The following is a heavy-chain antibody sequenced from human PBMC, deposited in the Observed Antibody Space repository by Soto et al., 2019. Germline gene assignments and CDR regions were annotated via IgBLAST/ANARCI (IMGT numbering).Heavy chain of an antibody. CDR3: ARDRRYDILTGYYYYGMDV. J-gene: IGHJ6*02. V-gene: IGHV3-7*01. CDR2: IKQDGSEK. Sequence: GGSLRLSCAASGFTFSSYWMSWVRQAPGKGLEWVANIKQDGSEKYYVDSVKGRFTICRDNAKNSVYLQMNSLRAEDTAVYYCARDRRYDILTGYYYYGMDVWGQGTTVTVSS. D-gene: IGHD3-9*01. CDR1: GFTFSSYW.